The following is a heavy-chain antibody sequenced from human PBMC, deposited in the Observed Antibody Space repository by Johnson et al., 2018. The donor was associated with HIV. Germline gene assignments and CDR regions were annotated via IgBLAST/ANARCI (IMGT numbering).Heavy chain of an antibody. CDR3: AREIIAAADDI. CDR2: ISSSGAGI. J-gene: IGHJ3*02. V-gene: IGHV3-11*04. Sequence: QVQLVESGGGLVKPGGSLRLSCAVSGFKFSDFYMTWIRQVPGKGLECVAYISSSGAGIYYADSVRGRFTISRDNAKNSLFLQMNSLRAEDTAVYYCAREIIAAADDIWGQGTMVTVSS. CDR1: GFKFSDFY. D-gene: IGHD6-13*01.